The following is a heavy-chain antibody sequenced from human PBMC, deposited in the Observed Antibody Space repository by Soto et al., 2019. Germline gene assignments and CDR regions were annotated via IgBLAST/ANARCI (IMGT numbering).Heavy chain of an antibody. D-gene: IGHD3-10*01. V-gene: IGHV3-7*01. CDR3: ARDGAIPWFGELRPAEHFQH. CDR2: IKQDGSEK. Sequence: GESLKISCAASGFTFSSYWMSWVRQAPGKGLEWVANIKQDGSEKYYVDSVKGRFTISRDNARNSLYLQMNSLRAEDTAVYYCARDGAIPWFGELRPAEHFQHWGQGTLVTVSS. J-gene: IGHJ1*01. CDR1: GFTFSSYW.